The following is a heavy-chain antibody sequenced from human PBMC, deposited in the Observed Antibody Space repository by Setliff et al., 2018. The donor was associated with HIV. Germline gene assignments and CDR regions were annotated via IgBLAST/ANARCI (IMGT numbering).Heavy chain of an antibody. Sequence: PGGSLRLSCVASGFTFSSFGMHWVRQVPGKGLEWLVVIWSDGGDTYYRDSVRGRFTISRDDSKSTVYLQMNSLKTEDTAVYYCTTWQAGNDYWGQGTLVTV. CDR1: GFTFSSFG. V-gene: IGHV3-33*01. CDR2: IWSDGGDT. D-gene: IGHD6-13*01. CDR3: TTWQAGNDY. J-gene: IGHJ4*02.